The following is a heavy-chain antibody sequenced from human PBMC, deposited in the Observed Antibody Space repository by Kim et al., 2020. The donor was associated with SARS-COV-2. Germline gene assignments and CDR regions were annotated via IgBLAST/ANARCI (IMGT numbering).Heavy chain of an antibody. CDR1: GGSISSYY. Sequence: SETLSLTCTVSGGSISSYYWSWIRQPPGKGLEWIGYIYYSGSTNYNPSLKSRVTISVDTSKNQFSLKLSSVTAADTAVYYCARGVPDVVPAVYYFDYWGQGTLVTVSS. D-gene: IGHD2-2*01. V-gene: IGHV4-59*13. CDR3: ARGVPDVVPAVYYFDY. CDR2: IYYSGST. J-gene: IGHJ4*02.